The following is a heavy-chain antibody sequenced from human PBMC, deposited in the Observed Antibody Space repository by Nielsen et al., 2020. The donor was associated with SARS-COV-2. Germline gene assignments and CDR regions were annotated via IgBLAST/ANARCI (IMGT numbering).Heavy chain of an antibody. CDR2: VSHSGSI. D-gene: IGHD4-17*01. CDR1: GGSVSSNDW. J-gene: IGHJ5*02. Sequence: SETLSLTCAVSGGSVSSNDWWTWVRQSPGKGLEWIGEVSHSGSINYNPSLKSRVTLSVDTSKNQFSLKLSSVTAADTAVYYCVRDRSTVTSQGISDWFDPWGQGTLVTVSS. V-gene: IGHV4-4*02. CDR3: VRDRSTVTSQGISDWFDP.